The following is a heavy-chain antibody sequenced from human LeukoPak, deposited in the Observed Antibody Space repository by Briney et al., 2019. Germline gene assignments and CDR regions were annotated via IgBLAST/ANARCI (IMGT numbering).Heavy chain of an antibody. CDR3: ARYSSGDPYYFDY. CDR2: IYYSGST. J-gene: IGHJ4*02. CDR1: GGSISSYY. V-gene: IGHV4-59*12. Sequence: PSETLSLTCTVSGGSISSYYWSWIRQPPGKGLEWIGYIYYSGSTNYNPSLKSRVTMSVDTSKNQFSLKLSSVTAADTAVYYCARYSSGDPYYFDYWGQGTLVTVSS. D-gene: IGHD6-19*01.